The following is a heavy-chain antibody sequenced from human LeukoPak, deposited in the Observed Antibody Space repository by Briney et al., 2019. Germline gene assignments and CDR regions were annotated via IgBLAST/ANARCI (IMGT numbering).Heavy chain of an antibody. CDR2: IIPILGTA. Sequence: SVKVSCKASGGTFSSYAISWVRQAPGQGLEWMGGIIPILGTAIYAQKFQGRVTITADKSTSTAYMELSSLRSEDTAVYYCASTASDTAMADSYYFDYWGQGTLVTVSS. J-gene: IGHJ4*02. V-gene: IGHV1-69*10. CDR3: ASTASDTAMADSYYFDY. CDR1: GGTFSSYA. D-gene: IGHD5-18*01.